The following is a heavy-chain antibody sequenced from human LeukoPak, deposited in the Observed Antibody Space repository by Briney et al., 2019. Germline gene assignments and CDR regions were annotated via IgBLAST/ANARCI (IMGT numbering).Heavy chain of an antibody. J-gene: IGHJ6*03. D-gene: IGHD5-18*01. V-gene: IGHV1-18*01. CDR3: ARDTAMAFYYMDV. Sequence: GASVKVSCKASGYTFTNYGISWVRQAPGQGLEWMGWISAYNGDTNYAQKLQGRVTMTTDTSTSTAYMELRSLTSDDTAVYYCARDTAMAFYYMDVWGKGTTVTVSS. CDR2: ISAYNGDT. CDR1: GYTFTNYG.